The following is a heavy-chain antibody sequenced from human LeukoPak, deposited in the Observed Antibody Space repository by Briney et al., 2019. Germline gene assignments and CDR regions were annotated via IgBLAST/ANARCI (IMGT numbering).Heavy chain of an antibody. CDR1: GFTVSDKY. CDR2: IYRDGNT. Sequence: PGGSLRLSCAASGFTVSDKYMSWVRQAPGKGLEWVSTIYRDGNTHYAAFVRGRFTISRGNSENTLYLQMSSLRVEDTAVYYCARDSGDYVGTGGDWGQGTLVMVSS. V-gene: IGHV3-66*01. J-gene: IGHJ4*02. D-gene: IGHD4-17*01. CDR3: ARDSGDYVGTGGD.